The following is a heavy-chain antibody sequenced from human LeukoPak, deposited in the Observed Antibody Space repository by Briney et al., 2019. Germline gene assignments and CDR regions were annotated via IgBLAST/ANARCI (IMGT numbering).Heavy chain of an antibody. D-gene: IGHD1-26*01. CDR1: GFTLSSNW. CDR2: VYSDGSRT. Sequence: GGSLRLSCAGSGFTLSSNWMHWVRQGPGKGLVWVSRVYSDGSRTNYADSVKGRFTISGDNAKNTLYLQMNSLRAEDTAVYYCARSGRGGAFDIWGQGTMVTVSS. CDR3: ARSGRGGAFDI. J-gene: IGHJ3*02. V-gene: IGHV3-74*01.